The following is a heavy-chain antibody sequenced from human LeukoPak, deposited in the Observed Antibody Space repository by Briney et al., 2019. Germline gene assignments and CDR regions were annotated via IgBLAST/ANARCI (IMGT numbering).Heavy chain of an antibody. CDR3: ASRPRADMGPLDY. Sequence: GGSLRLSCAASGFTFSSCAMTWVRQAPGKGLEWVASVTGDGTRTYYTDSVKGRFTISRDNSKNTLYLQMNSLRADETAIYYCASRPRADMGPLDYWGQGTLVTVST. CDR2: VTGDGTRT. CDR1: GFTFSSCA. J-gene: IGHJ4*02. D-gene: IGHD1-14*01. V-gene: IGHV3-23*01.